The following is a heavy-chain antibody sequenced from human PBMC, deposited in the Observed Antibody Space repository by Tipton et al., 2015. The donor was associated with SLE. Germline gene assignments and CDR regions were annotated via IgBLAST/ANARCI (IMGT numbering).Heavy chain of an antibody. J-gene: IGHJ3*02. D-gene: IGHD2-21*01. V-gene: IGHV4-34*01. Sequence: TLSLTCAVYSESFSGYFCSWIRQSPGKGLEWIGEVNSLGTINYSPSLKSRASISVDTSKNQFSLKVRSVTAADTAVYYCARPGEAYSWDAFDIWGQGTMVTVSS. CDR1: SESFSGYF. CDR2: VNSLGTI. CDR3: ARPGEAYSWDAFDI.